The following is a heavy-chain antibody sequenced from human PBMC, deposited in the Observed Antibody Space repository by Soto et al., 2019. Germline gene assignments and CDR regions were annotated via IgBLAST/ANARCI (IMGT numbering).Heavy chain of an antibody. CDR1: GGSFSGYY. V-gene: IGHV4-34*01. Sequence: KPSETLSLTCAVYGGSFSGYYWSWTRQPPGKGLEWTGEITNSGGTNYNPSLKSRVIISVDTSKNQFSLKLTSVTAADTAVYYCARGQPPAYWGQGALVTVSS. CDR3: ARGQPPAY. CDR2: ITNSGGT. J-gene: IGHJ4*02. D-gene: IGHD2-2*01.